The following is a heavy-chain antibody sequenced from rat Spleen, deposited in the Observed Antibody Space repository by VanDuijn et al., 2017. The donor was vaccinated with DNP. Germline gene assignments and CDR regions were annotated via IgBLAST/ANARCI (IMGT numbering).Heavy chain of an antibody. D-gene: IGHD1-3*01. J-gene: IGHJ4*01. V-gene: IGHV5-7*01. CDR1: GFTFSDYY. Sequence: EVLLVESAVGLVQPGRSLTLCCVVSGFTFSDYYMAWVRQAPAKGLEWVATISYNGGTPYYRDSVKGRFTISSDNAKNTLYLQMDSLRSEDTATYYCATLWTIMPYYYAMDAWGQGASVTVSS. CDR3: ATLWTIMPYYYAMDA. CDR2: ISYNGGTP.